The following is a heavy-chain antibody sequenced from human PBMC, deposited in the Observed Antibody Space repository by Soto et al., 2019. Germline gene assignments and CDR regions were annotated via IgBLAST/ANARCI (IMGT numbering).Heavy chain of an antibody. CDR1: GYTFTSYY. CDR3: ARSRITIVGVVSAEHYYMDV. CDR2: INPSGGST. D-gene: IGHD3-3*01. J-gene: IGHJ6*03. V-gene: IGHV1-46*01. Sequence: ASVKVSCKASGYTFTSYYMHWVRQAPGQGLEWMGIINPSGGSTSYAQKFQGRVTMTRDTSTSTVYMELSSLRHEYTAVYYCARSRITIVGVVSAEHYYMDVWAKLTTVTVSS.